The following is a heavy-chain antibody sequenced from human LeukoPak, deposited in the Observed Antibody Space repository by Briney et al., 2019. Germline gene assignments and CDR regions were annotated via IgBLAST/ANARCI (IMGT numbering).Heavy chain of an antibody. V-gene: IGHV1-46*01. D-gene: IGHD3-22*01. Sequence: VASVKVSCKASGYTFTNYYLHWVRQAPGRGLEWMGIINPRDGITNYSQKFQGRVTLTRDTSTSTVYMELSGLRSEDTAVYYCARDLSLLDYYDSSGYNYFDPWGQGTLVTVSS. CDR3: ARDLSLLDYYDSSGYNYFDP. J-gene: IGHJ5*02. CDR1: GYTFTNYY. CDR2: INPRDGIT.